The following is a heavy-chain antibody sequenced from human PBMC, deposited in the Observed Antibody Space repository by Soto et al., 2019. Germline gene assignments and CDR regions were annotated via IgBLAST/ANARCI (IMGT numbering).Heavy chain of an antibody. CDR3: ARDSRTWLGDALLAYYGIDG. J-gene: IGHJ6*02. Sequence: SETFSLGCTVSGYSISSGNYWGWIRQPPWKGMEWIRSIYQSGSTYYNPSIKSRGNISVATAKNQLSLKLRSVNAADTTVYDCARDSRTWLGDALLAYYGIDGWVQATTF. D-gene: IGHD3-10*01. CDR2: IYQSGST. V-gene: IGHV4-38-2*02. CDR1: GYSISSGNY.